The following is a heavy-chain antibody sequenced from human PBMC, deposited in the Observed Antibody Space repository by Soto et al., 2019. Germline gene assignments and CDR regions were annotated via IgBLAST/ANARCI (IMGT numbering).Heavy chain of an antibody. CDR2: INAGNGNT. V-gene: IGHV1-3*01. J-gene: IGHJ2*01. CDR1: GYTFTSYA. D-gene: IGHD3-22*01. Sequence: QVQLVQSGAEVKKPGASVKVSCKASGYTFTSYAMHWVRQAPGQRLEWMGWINAGNGNTKYSQKFQGRVTITRDTSASTAYMELSSLRSEDTAVYYCARDYAYYYDSSGWGGLDLWGRGTLVTVSS. CDR3: ARDYAYYYDSSGWGGLDL.